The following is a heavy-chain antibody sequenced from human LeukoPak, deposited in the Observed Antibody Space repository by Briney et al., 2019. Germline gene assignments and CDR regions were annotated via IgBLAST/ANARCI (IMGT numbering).Heavy chain of an antibody. Sequence: SQTLSLTCTVSGGSISSGVYYWSWIRQPPGKGLEWIGEINHRGSTHYNPSLKSRVTISVDTSKKQFSLKLSSVTAADTAVYYCATYSTGFDIWGQGTVVTVSS. J-gene: IGHJ3*02. CDR2: INHRGST. CDR1: GGSISSGVYY. CDR3: ATYSTGFDI. D-gene: IGHD6-19*01. V-gene: IGHV4-31*03.